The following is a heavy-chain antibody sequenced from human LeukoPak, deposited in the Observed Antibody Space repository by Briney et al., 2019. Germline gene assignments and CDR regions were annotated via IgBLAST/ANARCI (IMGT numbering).Heavy chain of an antibody. D-gene: IGHD1-26*01. Sequence: GGSLRLSCAASGLTFSSYEMNWVRQAPGKGLEWVSYISSSGSTIYYAESVRGRFTISRDNSKNTLYLQMNSLSAEDTAVYYCAKDYTKGVGATDYWGHGTLVTVSS. CDR2: ISSSGSTI. CDR3: AKDYTKGVGATDY. J-gene: IGHJ4*01. V-gene: IGHV3-48*03. CDR1: GLTFSSYE.